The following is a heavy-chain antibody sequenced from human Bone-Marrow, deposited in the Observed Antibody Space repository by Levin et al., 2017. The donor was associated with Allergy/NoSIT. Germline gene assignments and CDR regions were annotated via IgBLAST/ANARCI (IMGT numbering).Heavy chain of an antibody. D-gene: IGHD2-15*01. CDR1: GYIFNNYW. Sequence: KVSCKISGYIFNNYWIGWVRQMPGKGLEWMGIIYPGDSDTIYSPSFQGQVTISADRSINTVYLQWNSLKASDTAMYYCAREGGSGKSDFWGQGTLVTVSS. CDR3: AREGGSGKSDF. J-gene: IGHJ4*02. CDR2: IYPGDSDT. V-gene: IGHV5-51*01.